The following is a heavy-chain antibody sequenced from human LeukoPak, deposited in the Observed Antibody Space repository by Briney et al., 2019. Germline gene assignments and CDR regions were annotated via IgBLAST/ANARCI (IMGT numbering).Heavy chain of an antibody. CDR1: GFTFSDHY. CDR3: ARVLEGNMLWFDF. Sequence: GGSLRLSCVASGFTFSDHYIDWVRQAPGKGLEWVGRIRKKANSYTTDYAASVKGRFTISRDDSNNSVHLQMNSLKTEDTAVYFCARVLEGNMLWFDFLGQGTLVTVSS. J-gene: IGHJ5*01. D-gene: IGHD1/OR15-1a*01. V-gene: IGHV3-72*01. CDR2: IRKKANSYTT.